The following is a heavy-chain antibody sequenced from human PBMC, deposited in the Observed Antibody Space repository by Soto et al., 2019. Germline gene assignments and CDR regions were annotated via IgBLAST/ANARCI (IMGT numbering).Heavy chain of an antibody. CDR3: XKSXXGGVIAATXXYFDY. J-gene: IGHJ4*02. CDR2: IYHIGST. D-gene: IGHD3-16*02. CDR1: GGSISSSNW. V-gene: IGHV4-4*02. Sequence: SETLSLTCAVSGGSISSSNWWSWVRQPPGKGLEWIGEIYHIGSTNYNPSLKSRVTISVDKSKNXXXXXXXXXXXXXXAVYYXXKSXXGGVIAATXXYFDYXXQXTLXXXSS.